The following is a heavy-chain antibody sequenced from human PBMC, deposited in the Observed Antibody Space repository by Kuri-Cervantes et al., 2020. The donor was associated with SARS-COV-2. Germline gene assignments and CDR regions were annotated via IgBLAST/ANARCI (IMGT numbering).Heavy chain of an antibody. CDR1: GGSFSGYY. V-gene: IGHV4-34*01. CDR3: ARRPLTGYSSGRYYYYGMDV. Sequence: SQTLSLTCAVYGGSFSGYYWSWIRQPPGKGLEWIGEINHSGSTNYNPSLKSRVTISVDTSKNQFSLKLSSVTAADTAVYYCARRPLTGYSSGRYYYYGMDVWGQGTTVTVSS. CDR2: INHSGST. J-gene: IGHJ6*02. D-gene: IGHD6-19*01.